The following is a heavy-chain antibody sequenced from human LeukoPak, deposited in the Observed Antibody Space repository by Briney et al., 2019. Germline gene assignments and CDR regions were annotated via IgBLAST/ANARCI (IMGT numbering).Heavy chain of an antibody. CDR1: GFTSSDYY. V-gene: IGHV3-69-1*01. D-gene: IGHD2-15*01. CDR3: ASAHCSGGSCYDDY. CDR2: ISSSSTI. J-gene: IGHJ4*02. Sequence: GGSLRLSCAASGFTSSDYYMNWVRQAPGKGLEWVSSISSSSTIYYADSVKGRFTISRDNAKNSLYLQMNSLRAEDTAVYYCASAHCSGGSCYDDYWGQGTLVTVSS.